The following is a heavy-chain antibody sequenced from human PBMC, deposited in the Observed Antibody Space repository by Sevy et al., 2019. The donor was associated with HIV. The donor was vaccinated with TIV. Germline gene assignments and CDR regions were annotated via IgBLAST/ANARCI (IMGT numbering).Heavy chain of an antibody. CDR1: GFTFSSYA. CDR3: ARDPFHSSRSPFDI. CDR2: ISYDGSNK. Sequence: GGSLRLSCAASGFTFSSYAMHWVRQAPGKGLEWVAVISYDGSNKYYADAVKGRFTISRDNSKNTLYLQMNSLRAEDTAVYYCARDPFHSSRSPFDIWGQGTMVTVSS. J-gene: IGHJ3*02. D-gene: IGHD6-19*01. V-gene: IGHV3-30-3*01.